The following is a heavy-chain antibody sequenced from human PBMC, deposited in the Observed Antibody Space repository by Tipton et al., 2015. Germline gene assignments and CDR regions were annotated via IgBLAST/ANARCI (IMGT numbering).Heavy chain of an antibody. D-gene: IGHD4-17*01. Sequence: TLSLTCTVSGGSISSYYWSWIRQPPGKGLEWIGYIYYSGSTNYNPSLKSRVTISVDTSKSQFSLKLSSVTAADTAVYYCARFDYGDYLTGFDPWGQGTLVTVSS. CDR1: GGSISSYY. CDR2: IYYSGST. CDR3: ARFDYGDYLTGFDP. V-gene: IGHV4-59*01. J-gene: IGHJ5*02.